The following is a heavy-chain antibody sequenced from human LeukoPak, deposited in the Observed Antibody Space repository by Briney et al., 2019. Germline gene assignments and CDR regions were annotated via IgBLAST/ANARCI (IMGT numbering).Heavy chain of an antibody. V-gene: IGHV4-59*01. J-gene: IGHJ3*02. CDR1: GGSISNDY. D-gene: IGHD3-22*01. CDR3: ARDRDYDSSGYAFDI. CDR2: ISSTGIT. Sequence: PSETLSLTCIVSGGSISNDYWIWIRQSPGKGLEWIGYISSTGITNYNPSLKSRVSISLDTSKNQFSLNLASLSAADTAVYYCARDRDYDSSGYAFDIWGQGTMVTVSS.